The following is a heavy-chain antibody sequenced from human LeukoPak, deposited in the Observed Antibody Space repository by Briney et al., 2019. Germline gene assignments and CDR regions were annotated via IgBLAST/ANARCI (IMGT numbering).Heavy chain of an antibody. Sequence: GGSLRLSCAASRFIFSDAWMTWVRQAPGKGLEWVGRIKSKTDGGTTDYAAPVKGRFTISRDDSKNTLYLQMNSLKTEDTAVYYCTTGYCSSTSCFDAFDIWGQGTMVTVSS. CDR2: IKSKTDGGTT. J-gene: IGHJ3*02. CDR3: TTGYCSSTSCFDAFDI. V-gene: IGHV3-15*01. CDR1: RFIFSDAW. D-gene: IGHD2-2*01.